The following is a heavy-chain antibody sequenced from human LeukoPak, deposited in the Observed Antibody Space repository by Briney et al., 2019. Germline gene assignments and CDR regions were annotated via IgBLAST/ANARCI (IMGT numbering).Heavy chain of an antibody. CDR1: GFTFSSYS. CDR3: ARTNGDYVSGYDAFDI. CDR2: INSSSSNI. Sequence: AGSLRLSCAASGFTFSSYSMNWVRQAPGKGLEWVSSINSSSSNIYYADSLTGRFIISRDNAKNSLYLQMNSLGAEETAVYYCARTNGDYVSGYDAFDIWGQGTMVTVSS. V-gene: IGHV3-21*01. D-gene: IGHD4-17*01. J-gene: IGHJ3*02.